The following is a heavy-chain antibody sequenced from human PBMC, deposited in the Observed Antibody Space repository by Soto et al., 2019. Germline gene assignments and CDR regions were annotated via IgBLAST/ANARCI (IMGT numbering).Heavy chain of an antibody. J-gene: IGHJ6*02. D-gene: IGHD3-22*01. Sequence: PSETLSLTCAVYGGSFSGYYWSWIRQPPGKGLEWIGEINHSGSTNYNPSLKSRVTISIDTSKNQFSLKLSSVTAADTAVYYCARLDYYDSSGYYFNYYYGMDVWGQGTTVTVSS. CDR1: GGSFSGYY. CDR2: INHSGST. CDR3: ARLDYYDSSGYYFNYYYGMDV. V-gene: IGHV4-34*01.